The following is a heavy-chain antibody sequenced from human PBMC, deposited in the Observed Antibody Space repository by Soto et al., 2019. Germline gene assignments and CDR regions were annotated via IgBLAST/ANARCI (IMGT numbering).Heavy chain of an antibody. CDR1: GFTFSSYA. V-gene: IGHV3-23*01. D-gene: IGHD2-15*01. CDR3: ANRFHCSGGSCYSEYYYYYMDV. CDR2: ISGSGGST. J-gene: IGHJ6*03. Sequence: GGSLRLSCAASGFTFSSYAMSWVRQAPGKGLEWVSAISGSGGSTYYADSVKGWFTISRDNSKNTLYLQMNSLRAEDTAVYYCANRFHCSGGSCYSEYYYYYMDVWGKGTTVTVSS.